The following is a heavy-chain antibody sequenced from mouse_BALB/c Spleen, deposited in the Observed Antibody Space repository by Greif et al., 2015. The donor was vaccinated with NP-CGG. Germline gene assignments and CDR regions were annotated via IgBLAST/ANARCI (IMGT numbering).Heavy chain of an antibody. V-gene: IGHV7-1*02. J-gene: IGHJ4*01. CDR1: GFTFSDFY. CDR2: SRNRANDYTT. CDR3: ARDGNPYYYAMDY. Sequence: EVMLVESGGGLVQPGGSLRLSCATSGFTFSDFYMEWVRQPPGKRLEWIAASRNRANDYTTEYSASVKGRFIVSRDTSQRCRYRHMNGLRAEDTAINYCARDGNPYYYAMDYWGQGTAATGSS.